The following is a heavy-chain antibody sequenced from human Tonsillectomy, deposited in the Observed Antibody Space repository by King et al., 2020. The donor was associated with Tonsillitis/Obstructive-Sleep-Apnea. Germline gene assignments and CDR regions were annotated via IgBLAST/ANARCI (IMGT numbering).Heavy chain of an antibody. V-gene: IGHV3-23*04. CDR3: VGGRGPGVPAGFEY. D-gene: IGHD3-16*01. CDR1: GFTFSSYA. CDR2: ISGGAVST. J-gene: IGHJ4*02. Sequence: VQLVESGGGLVQPGGSLRLSCAASGFTFSSYAMSWVRQAPGKGLEWVSAISGGAVSTYYADFVKDRFTISRDNSKDTLFLQMNSLRADDTAVYYCVGGRGPGVPAGFEYWGQGTLVNVSS.